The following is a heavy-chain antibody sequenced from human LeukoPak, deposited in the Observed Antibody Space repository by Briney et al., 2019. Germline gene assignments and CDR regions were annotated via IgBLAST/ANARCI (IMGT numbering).Heavy chain of an antibody. J-gene: IGHJ6*02. CDR2: INPNSGGI. CDR3: ARGQPKYCSSTSCYFHYYGMDV. Sequence: ASVKVSCKTSGDIFTDSFIHWVRQAPGQGLEWMGWINPNSGGINYAQKFQGRVTMTRDTSISTAYMELSRLRSDDTAVYYCARGQPKYCSSTSCYFHYYGMDVWGQGTTVTVSS. V-gene: IGHV1-2*02. CDR1: GDIFTDSF. D-gene: IGHD2-2*01.